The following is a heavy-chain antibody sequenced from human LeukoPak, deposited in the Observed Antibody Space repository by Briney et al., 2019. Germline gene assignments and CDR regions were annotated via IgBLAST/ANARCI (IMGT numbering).Heavy chain of an antibody. D-gene: IGHD3-10*01. Sequence: ASVKVSFKASGYTFTIYAMNWVRQAPGQGLEWMGWINTNTGNPTYAQGFTGRFVFSLDTSVSTAYLQISSLKAEDTAVYYCARVVEWFGELSDYWGQGTLVTVSS. CDR1: GYTFTIYA. CDR2: INTNTGNP. J-gene: IGHJ4*02. CDR3: ARVVEWFGELSDY. V-gene: IGHV7-4-1*02.